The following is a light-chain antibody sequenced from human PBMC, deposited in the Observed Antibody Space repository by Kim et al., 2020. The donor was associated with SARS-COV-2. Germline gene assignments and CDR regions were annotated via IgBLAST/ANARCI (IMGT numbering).Light chain of an antibody. V-gene: IGLV1-40*01. CDR3: QSYDNSLSGSYV. CDR1: TTNIGAGYG. CDR2: VNY. J-gene: IGLJ1*01. Sequence: VIISGTGGTTNIGAGYGVQVDPRPPGTAPKLLIYVNYNRPSGVPDRFSASRSGTSASLAITGLQAEDEADYYCQSYDNSLSGSYVFGTGTKVTVL.